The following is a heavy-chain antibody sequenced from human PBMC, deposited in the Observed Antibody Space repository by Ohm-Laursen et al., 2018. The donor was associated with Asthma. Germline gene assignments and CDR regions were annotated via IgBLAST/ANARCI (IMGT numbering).Heavy chain of an antibody. D-gene: IGHD4-11*01. CDR3: ARPNGYSNYDNWFDP. CDR2: INHSGST. J-gene: IGHJ5*02. CDR1: GGSFSGYY. V-gene: IGHV4-34*01. Sequence: SETLSLTCAVYGGSFSGYYWSWIRQPPGKGLEWIGEINHSGSTYYNPSLKSRVTISVDTSKNQFSLKLSSVTAADTAVYYCARPNGYSNYDNWFDPWGQGTLVTVSS.